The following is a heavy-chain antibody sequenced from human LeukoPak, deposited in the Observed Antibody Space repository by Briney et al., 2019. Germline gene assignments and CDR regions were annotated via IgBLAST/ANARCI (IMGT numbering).Heavy chain of an antibody. CDR3: AELGITMIGGV. CDR2: ISSSGRTT. D-gene: IGHD3-10*02. Sequence: GGSLRLSCAASGFTFSSYEMNWVRQAPGKGLEWVSYISSSGRTTYYADSVKGRFTISRDNAKNSLYLQMNSLRAEDTAVYYCAELGITMIGGVWGKGTTVTISS. CDR1: GFTFSSYE. V-gene: IGHV3-48*03. J-gene: IGHJ6*04.